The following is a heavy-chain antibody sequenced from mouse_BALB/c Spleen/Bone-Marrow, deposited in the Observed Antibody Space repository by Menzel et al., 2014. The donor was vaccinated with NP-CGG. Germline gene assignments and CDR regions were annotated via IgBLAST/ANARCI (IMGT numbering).Heavy chain of an antibody. CDR2: IDPANGNT. CDR3: ASAATATFYAMDY. J-gene: IGHJ4*01. D-gene: IGHD1-2*01. V-gene: IGHV14-3*02. Sequence: EVQLVESGAELVKPGASVKLSCTVSGFNIRDTYMHWVKQRPEQGLEWNGRIDPANGNTKYDPKFQGKATITADTSSNTAYLQLSSLTSEDTAVYYCASAATATFYAMDYWGQGTLVTASS. CDR1: GFNIRDTY.